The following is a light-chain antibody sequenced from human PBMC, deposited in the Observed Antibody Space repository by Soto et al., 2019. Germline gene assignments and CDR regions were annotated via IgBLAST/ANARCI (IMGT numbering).Light chain of an antibody. V-gene: IGKV3-15*01. CDR2: RAS. CDR1: QNIYSN. J-gene: IGKJ1*01. Sequence: IVMTHSPATLSVSPGERATLSARASQNIYSNVAWYQQRPGQAPRLLIYRASTRAPGIPDRFSGSGSGTDFTLTITRLEPEDFAVYYCQQYVTSSPRTFGQGTKVDIK. CDR3: QQYVTSSPRT.